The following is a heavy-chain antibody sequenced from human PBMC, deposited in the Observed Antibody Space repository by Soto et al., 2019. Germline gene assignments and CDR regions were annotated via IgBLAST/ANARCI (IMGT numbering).Heavy chain of an antibody. CDR1: GGSISSGGYS. CDR3: ATDGASGSPDWYFNV. CDR2: IFHSGST. D-gene: IGHD1-26*01. Sequence: QLQLQESGSGLVKPSQTLSLTCAVSGGSISSGGYSWSWLRQPRGHGLEWLGYIFHSGSTYYNPSLNSRDTIAVDGSQTPCSLELSAVTAADTAVYSCATDGASGSPDWYFNVSGRGTLGTVSS. V-gene: IGHV4-30-2*01. J-gene: IGHJ2*01.